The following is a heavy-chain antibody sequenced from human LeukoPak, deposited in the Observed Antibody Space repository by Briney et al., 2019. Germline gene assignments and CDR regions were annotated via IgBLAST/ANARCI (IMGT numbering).Heavy chain of an antibody. CDR3: ARETYYDDSSGYSDY. CDR1: GGSISSSSYY. V-gene: IGHV4-39*07. D-gene: IGHD3-22*01. CDR2: IYYSGST. J-gene: IGHJ4*02. Sequence: SETLSLPCTVSGGSISSSSYYWGRIRQPPGKGLEWIGSIYYSGSTYYNPSLKSRVTISVDTYKNQFSLKLSSVTAVDTAVYYCARETYYDDSSGYSDYWGQGTLVTVSS.